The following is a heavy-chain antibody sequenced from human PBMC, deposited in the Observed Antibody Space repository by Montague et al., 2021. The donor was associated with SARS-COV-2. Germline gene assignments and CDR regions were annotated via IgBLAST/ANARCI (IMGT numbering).Heavy chain of an antibody. J-gene: IGHJ6*02. CDR2: IYYSGXT. CDR3: ARVGRQQLVRLSGMDV. V-gene: IGHV4-39*07. D-gene: IGHD6-13*01. CDR1: GGSISSSSYY. Sequence: SETLFLTCTVSGGSISSSSYYWGWIRQPAGKGLEWIGSIYYSGXTXYXXXXKXRVTISVDTSKNQFSLKLSSVTAADTAVYYCARVGRQQLVRLSGMDVWGQGTTVTVSS.